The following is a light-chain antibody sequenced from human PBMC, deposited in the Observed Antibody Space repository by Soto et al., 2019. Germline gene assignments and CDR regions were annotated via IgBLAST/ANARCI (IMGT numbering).Light chain of an antibody. J-gene: IGKJ5*01. CDR3: QQLNSYPLT. CDR2: TAS. CDR1: QGIAHY. V-gene: IGKV1-9*01. Sequence: IQLTQSPSSLSASLGDRFTITCRASQGIAHYLAWYQQKPGKAPNLLIYTASTLQSGVPSRFSGSGSGTDFTLTISSLQPEDFATYFCQQLNSYPLTFGQGTRLEIK.